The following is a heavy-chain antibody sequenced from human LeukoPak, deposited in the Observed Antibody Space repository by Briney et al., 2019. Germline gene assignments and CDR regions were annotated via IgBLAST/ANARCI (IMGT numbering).Heavy chain of an antibody. D-gene: IGHD5-12*01. CDR3: ARAYTGFEAFDY. CDR2: INPNSGGT. V-gene: IGHV1-2*02. J-gene: IGHJ4*02. Sequence: GASVKVSCKASGYTFIGYYMHWVRQAPGQGLEWMGWINPNSGGTNYAQKFQDRVTMTRGTSISTAYMELSRLRSDDTAMYFCARAYTGFEAFDYWGQGTLVTVSS. CDR1: GYTFIGYY.